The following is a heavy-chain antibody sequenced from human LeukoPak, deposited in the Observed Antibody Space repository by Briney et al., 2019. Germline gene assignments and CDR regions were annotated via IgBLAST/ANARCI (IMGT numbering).Heavy chain of an antibody. CDR2: IYYSGST. CDR1: GGSITSYYY. V-gene: IGHV4-59*01. D-gene: IGHD3-9*01. J-gene: IGHJ6*02. Sequence: SETLSLTCTVSGGSITSYYYWSWIRQPPGKGLEWIGYIYYSGSTSYNPSLKVRVTISLDTSKNQFSLRLNSVTAADTAVYYCARDYRIRYGVGGMDVWGQGTTVSVSS. CDR3: ARDYRIRYGVGGMDV.